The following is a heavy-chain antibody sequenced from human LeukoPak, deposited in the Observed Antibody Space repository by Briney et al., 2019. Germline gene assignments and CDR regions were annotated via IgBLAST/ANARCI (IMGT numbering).Heavy chain of an antibody. CDR3: AEGTSHYYYYMDV. J-gene: IGHJ6*03. CDR2: IIPIFGTA. CDR1: GGTFSSYA. D-gene: IGHD2-8*01. Sequence: ASVKVSCKASGGTFSSYAISWVRQAPGQGLEWMGGIIPIFGTANYAQKFQGRVTVTADKSTSTAYMELSSLRSEDTAVYYCAEGTSHYYYYMDVWGKGTTVTVSS. V-gene: IGHV1-69*06.